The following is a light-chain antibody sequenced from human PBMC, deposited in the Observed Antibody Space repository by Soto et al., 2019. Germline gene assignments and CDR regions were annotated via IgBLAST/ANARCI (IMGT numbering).Light chain of an antibody. CDR2: EVN. Sequence: QSALTQPTSVYGSHGQSITISCTGSNSDIGDYNSVSWYQHHPGKAPKLIISEVNTRPSGVSSRFSGSKSGNTASLTISGLQAEDEAEYYCSSYSDTSNLLVGGGTKLTVL. J-gene: IGLJ2*01. CDR3: SSYSDTSNLL. V-gene: IGLV2-14*01. CDR1: NSDIGDYNS.